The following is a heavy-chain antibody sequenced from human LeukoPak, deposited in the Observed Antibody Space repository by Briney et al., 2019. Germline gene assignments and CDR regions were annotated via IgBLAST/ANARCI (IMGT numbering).Heavy chain of an antibody. J-gene: IGHJ5*02. V-gene: IGHV4-34*01. Sequence: SETLSLTCAVYGGSLSGYYWSWIRQPPGKGLEWIGEINHSGSTNYNASLKSRVTISVDTSKNQFSLKLSSVTAADTAVYYCARGRGVTIVWYWFDPWGQGTLVTVSS. CDR2: INHSGST. CDR1: GGSLSGYY. CDR3: ARGRGVTIVWYWFDP. D-gene: IGHD4-17*01.